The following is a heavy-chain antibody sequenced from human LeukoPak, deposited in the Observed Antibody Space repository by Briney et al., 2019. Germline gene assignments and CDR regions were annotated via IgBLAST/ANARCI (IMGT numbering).Heavy chain of an antibody. D-gene: IGHD2-21*02. J-gene: IGHJ4*02. CDR3: ARGDSLGY. CDR1: GGSISSSSYY. V-gene: IGHV4-39*07. Sequence: SETLSLTCTVSGGSISSSSYYWGWIRQPPGKGLEWIGSIYYSGSTYYNPSLKSRVTISVDTSKNQFSLKLSSVTAADTAVYYCARGDSLGYWGQGTLVTVSS. CDR2: IYYSGST.